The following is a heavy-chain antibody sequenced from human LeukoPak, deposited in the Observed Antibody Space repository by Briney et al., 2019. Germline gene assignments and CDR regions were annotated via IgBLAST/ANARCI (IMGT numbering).Heavy chain of an antibody. V-gene: IGHV1-2*02. Sequence: ASVKVSFKASGYTFTDYYMHWVRQAPGQGLEWMGWVNPNSGDTSYAQKFQDRVTMTRDTSISTAYMELSRLRSDDTAVYYCAISSGWYSSFDYWGQGTLVTVSS. CDR2: VNPNSGDT. J-gene: IGHJ4*02. CDR3: AISSGWYSSFDY. D-gene: IGHD6-19*01. CDR1: GYTFTDYY.